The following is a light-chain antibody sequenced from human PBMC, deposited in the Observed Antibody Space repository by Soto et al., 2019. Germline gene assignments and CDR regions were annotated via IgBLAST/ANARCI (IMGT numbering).Light chain of an antibody. CDR2: GDN. Sequence: QSVLTQPPSVSGAPGQRVTISCSGSSSNIGAGYGAHWYQQLPGTAPILLVYGDNNRPSGVPDRFSVSKSGTSASLVITGLQTEDEAAYYCQSYDNSLSVSVFGGGTKVTVL. CDR1: SSNIGAGYG. V-gene: IGLV1-40*01. CDR3: QSYDNSLSVSV. J-gene: IGLJ3*02.